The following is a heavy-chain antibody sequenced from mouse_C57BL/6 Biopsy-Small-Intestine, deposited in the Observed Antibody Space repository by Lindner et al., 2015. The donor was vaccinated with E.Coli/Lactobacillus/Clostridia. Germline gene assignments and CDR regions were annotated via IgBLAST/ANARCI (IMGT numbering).Heavy chain of an antibody. J-gene: IGHJ2*01. CDR1: GYTFTNYW. CDR2: INPSDGYT. V-gene: IGHV1-7*01. Sequence: VQLQESGAELAKPGASVKLSRKASGYTFTNYWMHWVKQRPGQGLEWIGYINPSDGYTKYNQKFRDKATLTADKSSSTAYLHLSSLAYEDSAVYYCARTGNFAYFDYWGQGTTLTVSS. D-gene: IGHD2-1*01. CDR3: ARTGNFAYFDY.